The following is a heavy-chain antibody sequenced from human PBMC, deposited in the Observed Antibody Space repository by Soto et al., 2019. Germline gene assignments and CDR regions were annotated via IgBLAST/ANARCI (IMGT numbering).Heavy chain of an antibody. D-gene: IGHD4-17*01. CDR2: INPSGGST. J-gene: IGHJ4*02. CDR3: ASDGPWIYGDYGVIDY. CDR1: GYTFTSYY. Sequence: QVQLVQSGAEVKKPGASVKVSCKASGYTFTSYYMHWVRQAPGQGLEWMGIINPSGGSTSYAQKFQGRVTMTRDTSTSTVYMELSRLRSEDTAVYYCASDGPWIYGDYGVIDYWGQGTLVTVSS. V-gene: IGHV1-46*01.